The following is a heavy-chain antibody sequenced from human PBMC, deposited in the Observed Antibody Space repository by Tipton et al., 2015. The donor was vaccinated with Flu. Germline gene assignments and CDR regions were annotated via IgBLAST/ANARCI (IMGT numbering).Heavy chain of an antibody. Sequence: TLSLTCAVSGYSIRSGYYWGWIRQPPGKGLEWIGSIYHSGSTYYNPSLKSRVTISVDTSKNQFSLKLSSVAAADTAVYYCARNSFHSSSSDLEVRSGVFDYWGQGTLVTVSS. CDR1: GYSIRSGYY. D-gene: IGHD6-6*01. CDR3: ARNSFHSSSSDLEVRSGVFDY. V-gene: IGHV4-38-2*01. J-gene: IGHJ4*02. CDR2: IYHSGST.